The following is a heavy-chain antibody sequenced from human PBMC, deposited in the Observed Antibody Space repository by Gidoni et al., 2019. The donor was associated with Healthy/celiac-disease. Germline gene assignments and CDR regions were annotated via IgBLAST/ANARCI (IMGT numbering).Heavy chain of an antibody. CDR2: INPNSGGT. J-gene: IGHJ3*02. Sequence: QVQLVQSGAEVKKPGASVKVPCTASGYNFTGYYMHWVRQAPGQGLEWMGWINPNSGGTNDAQKFQGRVTMTRDTSISTAYMELSRLRSDDTAVYYCARDGPSSSWYLDAFDIWGQGTMVTVSS. V-gene: IGHV1-2*02. D-gene: IGHD6-13*01. CDR3: ARDGPSSSWYLDAFDI. CDR1: GYNFTGYY.